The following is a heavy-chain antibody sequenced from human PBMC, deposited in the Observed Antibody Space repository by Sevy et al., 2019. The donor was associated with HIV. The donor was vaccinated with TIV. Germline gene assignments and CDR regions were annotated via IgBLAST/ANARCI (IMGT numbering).Heavy chain of an antibody. CDR3: TRQGDIVLVPAAIRGAFDI. CDR1: GFTFSGSA. V-gene: IGHV3-73*01. D-gene: IGHD2-2*01. Sequence: GGSLRLSCAASGFTFSGSAMHWVRQASGKGLEWVGRIRSKANSYATAYAASVTARFTISRDDSKNTAYLQMNSLKTEDTAVYYCTRQGDIVLVPAAIRGAFDIWGQGTMVTVSS. CDR2: IRSKANSYAT. J-gene: IGHJ3*02.